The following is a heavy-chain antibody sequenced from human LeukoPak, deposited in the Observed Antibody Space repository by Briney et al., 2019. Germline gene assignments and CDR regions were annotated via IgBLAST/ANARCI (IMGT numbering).Heavy chain of an antibody. CDR3: ARDTVDTAMVPDY. CDR2: LSSDGSDS. J-gene: IGHJ4*02. D-gene: IGHD5-18*01. Sequence: PGGSLRLSCAASGFTFSSNWMNWVRQAPGKGLVWVSFLSSDGSDSSYADSVKGRFTISRDNAKNSLYLQMNSLRAEDTAVYYCARDTVDTAMVPDYWGQGTLVTVSS. CDR1: GFTFSSNW. V-gene: IGHV3-74*01.